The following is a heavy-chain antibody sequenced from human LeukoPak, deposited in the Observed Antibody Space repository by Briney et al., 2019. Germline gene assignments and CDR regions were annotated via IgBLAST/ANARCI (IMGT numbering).Heavy chain of an antibody. J-gene: IGHJ6*03. V-gene: IGHV4-61*02. D-gene: IGHD5-18*01. Sequence: SQTLSLTCTVSGGSISSGSYYWSWIRQPAGKGLEWIWRIYTSGSTNSNPTLKSRVTISVDPSKNQFSLKQSSVTAADTAVYYCARDSEDVDTATPNYYYYMDVWGKGTTVTVSS. CDR2: IYTSGST. CDR3: ARDSEDVDTATPNYYYYMDV. CDR1: GGSISSGSYY.